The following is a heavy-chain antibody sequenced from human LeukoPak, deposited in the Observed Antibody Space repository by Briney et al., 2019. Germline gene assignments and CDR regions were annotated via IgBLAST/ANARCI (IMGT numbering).Heavy chain of an antibody. V-gene: IGHV1-8*03. Sequence: ASVKVSCKASGYTFSTYDINWVRQATGQGLEWMGWMNPYRGNAGYAQKFQGRVTITRNTSISTVYMELSSLRSEDTAVYYCARGGFRGYKYGLDYFNYWGQGTLVTVSS. J-gene: IGHJ4*02. CDR2: MNPYRGNA. CDR1: GYTFSTYD. D-gene: IGHD1-1*01. CDR3: ARGGFRGYKYGLDYFNY.